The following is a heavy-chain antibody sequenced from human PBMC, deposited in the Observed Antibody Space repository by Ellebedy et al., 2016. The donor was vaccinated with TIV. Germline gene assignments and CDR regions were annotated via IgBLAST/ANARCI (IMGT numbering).Heavy chain of an antibody. Sequence: MPGGSLRLSCTVSGGSISSSSYYWGWIRQPPGKGLEWLGSISYSGSTYYNPSLKSRVTISVDTSKNQISLQLNSVTPEDTAVYYCARERRNWGFQDYWGQGTLVTVSS. CDR3: ARERRNWGFQDY. V-gene: IGHV4-39*07. D-gene: IGHD7-27*01. CDR1: GGSISSSSYY. J-gene: IGHJ4*02. CDR2: ISYSGST.